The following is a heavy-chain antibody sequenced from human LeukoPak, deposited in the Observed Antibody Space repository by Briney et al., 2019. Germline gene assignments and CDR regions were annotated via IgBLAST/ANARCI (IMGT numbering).Heavy chain of an antibody. CDR2: INPSGGNT. J-gene: IGHJ4*02. V-gene: IGHV1-46*01. CDR3: ARRAAEGDFDY. Sequence: ASVKVSCKASGYTFTSYYMHWVRQAPGQGLEWMGIINPSGGNTNYAQKFQGRVTMTRDTSTSTVYMELSSLRSEDTAVYYCARRAAEGDFDYWGQGTLVTVSS. CDR1: GYTFTSYY. D-gene: IGHD1-14*01.